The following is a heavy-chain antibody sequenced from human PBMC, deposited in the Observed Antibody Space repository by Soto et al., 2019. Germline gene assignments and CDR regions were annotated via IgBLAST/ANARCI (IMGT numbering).Heavy chain of an antibody. CDR3: TSAGQYCTSTTCKAY. J-gene: IGHJ4*02. Sequence: EVQVVESGGGLAKPGGSLRLSCAASGFGFTNSWMNWVRQAPGKGLEWVGRIKSKNDGGTTDYAAPVQGRFTISRDDSKTTIYLQMNSLKTEDTAVYYCTSAGQYCTSTTCKAYWGQGTPVTVSS. CDR2: IKSKNDGGTT. V-gene: IGHV3-15*07. CDR1: GFGFTNSW. D-gene: IGHD2-2*01.